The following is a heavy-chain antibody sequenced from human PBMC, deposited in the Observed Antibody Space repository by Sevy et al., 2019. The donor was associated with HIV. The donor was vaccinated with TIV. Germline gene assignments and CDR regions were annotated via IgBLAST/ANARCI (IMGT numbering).Heavy chain of an antibody. J-gene: IGHJ4*02. V-gene: IGHV3-30*03. CDR2: ASFDGNVK. CDR1: GFTFNAYG. Sequence: GGSLRLSCEASGFTFNAYGMHWVRLAPGKGLEWVSVASFDGNVKYYADSVKGRFTISRDNSKNTLHLHMNSLRPEDTAVYYCASDQGSYRYSPGRYWGQGTLVTVSS. D-gene: IGHD3-16*02. CDR3: ASDQGSYRYSPGRY.